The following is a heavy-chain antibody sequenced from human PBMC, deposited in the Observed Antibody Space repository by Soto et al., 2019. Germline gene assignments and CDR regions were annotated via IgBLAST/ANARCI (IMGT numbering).Heavy chain of an antibody. CDR1: GYTFTGYY. Sequence: ASVKVSCKASGYTFTGYYMHWVRQAPGQGLEWMGWINPNSGGTNYAQKFQGWVTMTRDTSISTAYMELSRLRSDDTAVYYCAREGPGAEKWFDPWGQGTLVTVS. CDR3: AREGPGAEKWFDP. J-gene: IGHJ5*02. D-gene: IGHD7-27*01. V-gene: IGHV1-2*04. CDR2: INPNSGGT.